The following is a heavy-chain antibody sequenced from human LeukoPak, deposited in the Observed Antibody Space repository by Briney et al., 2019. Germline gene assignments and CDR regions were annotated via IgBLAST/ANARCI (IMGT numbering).Heavy chain of an antibody. V-gene: IGHV4-59*02. CDR3: ARAEGAASHI. CDR2: IHYSGGA. J-gene: IGHJ3*02. Sequence: PSETLSLTCAVSGGSVTTYHWTWIRQPPGKGLEWIGHIHYSGGADYNPFLKSRVSMSLDTSKNHFSLRLTSVTAADTGVYFCARAEGAASHIWGQGTMVSVSS. CDR1: GGSVTTYH. D-gene: IGHD3-16*01.